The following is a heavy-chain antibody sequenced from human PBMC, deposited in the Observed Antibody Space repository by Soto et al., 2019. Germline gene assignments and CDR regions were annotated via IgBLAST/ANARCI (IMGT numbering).Heavy chain of an antibody. CDR1: GFSLSNARMG. CDR2: IFSNDEK. Sequence: GSGPTLVNPTETLTLTCTVSGFSLSNARMGVSWIRQPPGKALEWLAHIFSNDEKSYSTSLKSRLTISKDTSKSQVVLTMTNMDTVDTATYYCARIQQWLVPYYWGQGTLVTVSS. J-gene: IGHJ4*02. D-gene: IGHD6-19*01. V-gene: IGHV2-26*01. CDR3: ARIQQWLVPYY.